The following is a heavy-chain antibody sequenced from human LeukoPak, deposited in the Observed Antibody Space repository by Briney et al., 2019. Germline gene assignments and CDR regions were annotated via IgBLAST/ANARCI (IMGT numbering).Heavy chain of an antibody. J-gene: IGHJ4*02. CDR1: GYTFTSYA. CDR3: ARGADILTGIQRAGYYFDY. D-gene: IGHD3-9*01. Sequence: ASVKVSCKASGYTFTSYAMNWVRQAPGQGLEWMGWINTNTGNPTYAQGFTGRFVFSLDTSVSTAYLQISSLKAEDTAVYYCARGADILTGIQRAGYYFDYWGQGTLVTVSS. CDR2: INTNTGNP. V-gene: IGHV7-4-1*02.